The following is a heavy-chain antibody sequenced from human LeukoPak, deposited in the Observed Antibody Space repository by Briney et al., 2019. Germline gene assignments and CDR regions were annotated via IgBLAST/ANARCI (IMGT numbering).Heavy chain of an antibody. CDR1: GFTVSSNY. J-gene: IGHJ5*02. Sequence: GGSLRLSCAASGFTVSSNYMSWVRQAPGKGLEWVSVIYSGGSTYYADSVKGRFTISRDNSKNTLYLQMNSLRAEDTAVYYCARGGYDSSGYYWFDPWGQGTLVTVSS. D-gene: IGHD3-22*01. CDR2: IYSGGST. CDR3: ARGGYDSSGYYWFDP. V-gene: IGHV3-66*01.